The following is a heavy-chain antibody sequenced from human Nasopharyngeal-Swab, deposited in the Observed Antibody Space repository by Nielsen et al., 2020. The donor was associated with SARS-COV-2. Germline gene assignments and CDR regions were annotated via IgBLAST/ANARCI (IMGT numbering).Heavy chain of an antibody. CDR1: GFTFSSYS. V-gene: IGHV3-21*04. J-gene: IGHJ4*02. Sequence: GESLKISCAASGFTFSSYSMNWVRQAPGKGLEWVSSISSSSSYIYHADSVKGRFTISRDNAKNSLYLQMNSLRAEDTALYYCARANSGWYYFDYWGQGTLVTVSS. CDR3: ARANSGWYYFDY. CDR2: ISSSSSYI. D-gene: IGHD6-19*01.